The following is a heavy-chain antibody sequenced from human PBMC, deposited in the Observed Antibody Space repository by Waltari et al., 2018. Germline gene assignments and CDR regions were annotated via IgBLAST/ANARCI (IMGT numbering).Heavy chain of an antibody. Sequence: EVQLVESGGGLIQPGGSLRLSCAASGFTISSNYMSWVRQAPGKGLEWVSVIYSGGSTYYADSVKGRFTISRDNSKNTLYLQMNSLRAEDTAVYYCAREYYDSSGIDIWGQGTMVTVSS. CDR2: IYSGGST. CDR3: AREYYDSSGIDI. CDR1: GFTISSNY. V-gene: IGHV3-53*01. J-gene: IGHJ3*02. D-gene: IGHD3-22*01.